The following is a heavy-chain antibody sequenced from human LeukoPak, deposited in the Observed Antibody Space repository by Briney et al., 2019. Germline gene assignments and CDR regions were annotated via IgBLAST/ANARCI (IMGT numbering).Heavy chain of an antibody. Sequence: GGSLRLSCAASGFTFSNYTMHWVRQAPGKGLEWVAVISYDGSDKYYADSVKGRFTISRDNSENTLYLQMNSLRAEDTAVYYCAKPSPLYDFWSGYPDWGQGTLVTVSS. J-gene: IGHJ1*01. CDR3: AKPSPLYDFWSGYPD. CDR2: ISYDGSDK. D-gene: IGHD3-3*01. CDR1: GFTFSNYT. V-gene: IGHV3-30*04.